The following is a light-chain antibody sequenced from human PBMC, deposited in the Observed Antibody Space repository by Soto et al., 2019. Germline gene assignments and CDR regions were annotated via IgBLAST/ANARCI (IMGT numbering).Light chain of an antibody. Sequence: EIVLTQSPGTLSLSPGERATLSCRATESVVSSYLAWYQLKPGQAPRLLIYDASSRATGIPDRFSGSGSGTDFTLTISRLAPEDFAVYYCQQYGSIPWTFGQGTKVEIK. J-gene: IGKJ1*01. CDR1: ESVVSSY. CDR2: DAS. V-gene: IGKV3-20*01. CDR3: QQYGSIPWT.